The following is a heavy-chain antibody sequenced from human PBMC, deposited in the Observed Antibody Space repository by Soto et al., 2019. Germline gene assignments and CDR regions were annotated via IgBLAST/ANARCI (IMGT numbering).Heavy chain of an antibody. CDR1: GGTFSSYA. Sequence: SVKVSCKASGGTFSSYAISWVRQAPGQGLEWMGGIIPIFGTANYAQKFQGRVTITADESKNQFSLQLNSVTPEDTAVYYCARGSYYSGWVWGQGTLVTVSS. J-gene: IGHJ4*02. CDR3: ARGSYYSGWV. D-gene: IGHD6-19*01. V-gene: IGHV1-69*13. CDR2: IIPIFGTA.